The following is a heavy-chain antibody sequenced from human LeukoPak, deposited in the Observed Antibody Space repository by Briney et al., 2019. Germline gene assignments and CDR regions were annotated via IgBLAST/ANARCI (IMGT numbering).Heavy chain of an antibody. J-gene: IGHJ4*02. CDR1: GGSISSSSSY. CDR2: IYYSGST. V-gene: IGHV4-39*01. D-gene: IGHD2-2*02. Sequence: SETLSLTCTVSGGSISSSSSYWGWIRQPPGKGLEWIGSIYYSGSTYYKPSLKSRVTISVDTSKNQFSLKLSSVTAADTAVYYCASRGYCSSTSCYTEYYFDFWGQGTLVTVSS. CDR3: ASRGYCSSTSCYTEYYFDF.